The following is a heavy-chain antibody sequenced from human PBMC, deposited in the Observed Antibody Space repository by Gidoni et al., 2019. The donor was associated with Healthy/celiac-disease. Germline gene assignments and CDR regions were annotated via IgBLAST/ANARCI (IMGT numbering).Heavy chain of an antibody. CDR3: AKPGGDYYGSGSLAGDYFDY. CDR1: GFTFDAYA. Sequence: EVQLVESGGGLVQPGRSLRLSCAASGFTFDAYAMHWVRQAPGKGLEWVSGISWNSGSIGYADSVKGRFTISRDNAKNSLYLQMNSLRAEDTALYYCAKPGGDYYGSGSLAGDYFDYWGQGTLVTVSS. J-gene: IGHJ4*02. D-gene: IGHD3-10*01. CDR2: ISWNSGSI. V-gene: IGHV3-9*01.